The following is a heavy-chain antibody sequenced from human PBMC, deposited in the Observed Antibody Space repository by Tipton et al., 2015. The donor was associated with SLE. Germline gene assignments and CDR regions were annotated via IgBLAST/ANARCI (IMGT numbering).Heavy chain of an antibody. CDR1: GGSISSYY. V-gene: IGHV4-59*01. Sequence: TLSLTCTVSGGSISSYYWSWIRQPPGKGLEWIGYIYNSGSTNYNPSLKSRVTISVDTSKNQFSLKLSSVTAADTAVYYCARGDTAMVYFDYWGQGTLVTVAS. CDR3: ARGDTAMVYFDY. D-gene: IGHD5-18*01. J-gene: IGHJ4*02. CDR2: IYNSGST.